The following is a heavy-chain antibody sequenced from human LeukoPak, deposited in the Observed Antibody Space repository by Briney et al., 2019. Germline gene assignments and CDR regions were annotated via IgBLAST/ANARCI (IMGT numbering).Heavy chain of an antibody. D-gene: IGHD6-19*01. V-gene: IGHV4-30-4*08. CDR1: GGSISSGDYY. CDR2: IYYSGST. J-gene: IGHJ6*03. CDR3: ARDPMEGSGWYRTDYYYYMDV. Sequence: NLSQTLSLTCTVSGGSISSGDYYWSWIRQPPGKGLEWIGYIYYSGSTYYNPSLKSRVTISVDTSKNQFSLKLSSVTAADTAVYYCARDPMEGSGWYRTDYYYYMDVWGKGTTVTVSS.